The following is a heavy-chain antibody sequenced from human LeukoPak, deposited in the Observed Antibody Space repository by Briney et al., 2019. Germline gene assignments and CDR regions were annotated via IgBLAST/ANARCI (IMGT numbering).Heavy chain of an antibody. J-gene: IGHJ4*02. CDR3: ARGRSWAYYFDY. CDR2: INHSGST. Sequence: SETLSLTCAVYSDSLSSYYRSWIRRPPGKGLEWIGEINHSGSTNYNPSLKSRVTISVDTSKNQFSLKLSSVTAADTAVYYCARGRSWAYYFDYWGQGTLVTVSS. V-gene: IGHV4-34*01. D-gene: IGHD1-26*01. CDR1: SDSLSSYY.